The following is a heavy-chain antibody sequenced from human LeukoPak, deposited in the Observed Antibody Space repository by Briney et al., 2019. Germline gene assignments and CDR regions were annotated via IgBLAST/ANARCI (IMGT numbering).Heavy chain of an antibody. CDR3: ARDVVVVPAAIHYGRDV. D-gene: IGHD2-2*01. V-gene: IGHV3-7*01. Sequence: GGSLRLSCAASGFTLSTHWMNWVRQAPGRGLEWVANINQDGSEKYYVDSLKGRLTISRDNAKNSLYLQMNSLRAEDTAVYYCARDVVVVPAAIHYGRDVWGQGTTVTVSS. CDR2: INQDGSEK. J-gene: IGHJ6*02. CDR1: GFTLSTHW.